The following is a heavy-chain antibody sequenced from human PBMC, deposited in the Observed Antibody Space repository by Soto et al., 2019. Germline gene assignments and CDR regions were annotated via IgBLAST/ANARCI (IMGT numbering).Heavy chain of an antibody. CDR1: GFTFSDYY. Sequence: QVQLVESGGGLVKPGGSLRLSRAASGFTFSDYYMSWIRQAPGKGLEWVSYISSSSSYTNYADSVKGRFTISRDIAKNSLYLQMNILRAEDTAVYYCARVPDVVPAAVMDVWGQGTTLTVCS. J-gene: IGHJ6*02. D-gene: IGHD2-2*01. CDR2: ISSSSSYT. CDR3: ARVPDVVPAAVMDV. V-gene: IGHV3-11*06.